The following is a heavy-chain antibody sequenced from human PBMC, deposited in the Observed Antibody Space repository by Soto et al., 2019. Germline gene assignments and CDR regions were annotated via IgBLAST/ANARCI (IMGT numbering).Heavy chain of an antibody. CDR1: GGSISSSSYY. V-gene: IGHV4-39*07. CDR2: IYHSGST. D-gene: IGHD6-19*01. J-gene: IGHJ4*02. Sequence: PSETLSLTCTVSGGSISSSSYYWGWIRQPPGKGLEWIGSIYHSGSTYYNPSLKSRVTISVDKSKNQFSPKLTSVTAADTAVYYCARSPYSSGLLRYWGQGTLVTVSS. CDR3: ARSPYSSGLLRY.